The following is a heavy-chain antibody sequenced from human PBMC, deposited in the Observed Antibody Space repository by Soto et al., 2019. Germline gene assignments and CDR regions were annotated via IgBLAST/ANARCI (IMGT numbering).Heavy chain of an antibody. V-gene: IGHV1-58*01. Sequence: QMQLVQSGPEVKKPGTSVKVSCKASGFIFTSSSVQWVRQARGQRLEWIGWITVGTGNTNYAQKFQERVTITRDMSTSPAYMELSNLRSEDTAVYYCAAGDSSGYYGGWGQGTQVTVSS. CDR2: ITVGTGNT. CDR1: GFIFTSSS. D-gene: IGHD3-22*01. J-gene: IGHJ4*02. CDR3: AAGDSSGYYGG.